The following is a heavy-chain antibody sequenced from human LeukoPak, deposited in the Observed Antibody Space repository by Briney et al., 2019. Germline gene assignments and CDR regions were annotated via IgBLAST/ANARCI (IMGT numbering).Heavy chain of an antibody. V-gene: IGHV1-46*01. J-gene: IGHJ4*02. Sequence: ASVKVSCKASGYTFTGYYMHWVRQAPGQGLEWMGMIIPSDGFTSYAQKFQGRVTMTRDMSTSTVYMELSSLRSDDTAVYYCARVNSWDYYDSSGDYGIDYWGQGTLVTVSS. CDR2: IIPSDGFT. CDR1: GYTFTGYY. D-gene: IGHD3-22*01. CDR3: ARVNSWDYYDSSGDYGIDY.